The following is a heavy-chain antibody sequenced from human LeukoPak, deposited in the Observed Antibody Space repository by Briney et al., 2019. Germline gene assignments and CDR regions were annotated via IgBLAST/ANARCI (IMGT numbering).Heavy chain of an antibody. V-gene: IGHV4-34*01. J-gene: IGHJ4*02. D-gene: IGHD2-21*02. Sequence: PSETLSLTCAVYGGSFSGYYWSWIRQPPGKGLEWIGEINHSGSTNYNPSLKSRVTISVDTSKNQFSLKLSSVTAADTAVYYCARGQTSVVTAIPYYFDYWGRGTLVTVSS. CDR3: ARGQTSVVTAIPYYFDY. CDR1: GGSFSGYY. CDR2: INHSGST.